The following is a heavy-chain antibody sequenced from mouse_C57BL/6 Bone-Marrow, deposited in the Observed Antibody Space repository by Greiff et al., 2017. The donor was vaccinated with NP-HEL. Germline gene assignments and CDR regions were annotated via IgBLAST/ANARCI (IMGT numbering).Heavy chain of an antibody. CDR1: GYSITSGYY. V-gene: IGHV3-6*01. D-gene: IGHD1-1*01. CDR3: ASTTVVAHFDY. J-gene: IGHJ2*01. CDR2: ISYDGSN. Sequence: VQLQQSGPGLVKPSQSLSLTCSVTGYSITSGYYWNWIRQFPGNKLEWMGYISYDGSNNYNPSLKNRISITRDTSKTQFFLKLNSVTTEDTATYYWASTTVVAHFDYWGQGTTLTVSS.